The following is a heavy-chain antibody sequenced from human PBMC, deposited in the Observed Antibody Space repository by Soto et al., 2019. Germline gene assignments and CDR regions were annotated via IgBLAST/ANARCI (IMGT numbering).Heavy chain of an antibody. D-gene: IGHD6-13*01. CDR3: ATEADPGIAAH. J-gene: IGHJ4*02. CDR1: GGSISSSSYY. Sequence: QLQLQESGPGLVKPSETLSLTCTVSGGSISSSSYYWGWIRQPPGKGLEWIGSSYYSGSTYYNPALKSRVTISVDTSKNQFTLKLSSVTAADAAVYYCATEADPGIAAHWGQGTLVTVSS. CDR2: SYYSGST. V-gene: IGHV4-39*01.